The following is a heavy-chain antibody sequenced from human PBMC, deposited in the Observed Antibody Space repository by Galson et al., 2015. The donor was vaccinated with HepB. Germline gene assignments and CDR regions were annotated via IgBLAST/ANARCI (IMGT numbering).Heavy chain of an antibody. V-gene: IGHV1-69*13. CDR3: AKSLGGVEGD. Sequence: SVTVSCKASGGTFNNYATSWVRQAPGQGLEWMGLIIPVAGTTNYAQKFQDRVTISADESTTTAYMELTGLRSEDTAIYYCAKSLGGVEGDWGQGTLVTVSS. CDR1: GGTFNNYA. CDR2: IIPVAGTT. D-gene: IGHD3-16*01. J-gene: IGHJ4*02.